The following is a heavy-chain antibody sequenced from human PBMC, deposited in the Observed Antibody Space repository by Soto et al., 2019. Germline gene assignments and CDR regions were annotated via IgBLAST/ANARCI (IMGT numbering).Heavy chain of an antibody. CDR2: IRASGDTT. CDR1: GFNFRSYA. CDR3: AKGGYTSYYDY. Sequence: EVQLLESGGGLVQPGGSLRLSCAASGFNFRSYAMTWVRQAPGKGLEWVSTIRASGDTTFYADAVKSRITISRDNSKNTVYLQMNTLAADDTAVYFCAKGGYTSYYDYWGQGILVTVSS. D-gene: IGHD5-18*01. V-gene: IGHV3-23*01. J-gene: IGHJ4*02.